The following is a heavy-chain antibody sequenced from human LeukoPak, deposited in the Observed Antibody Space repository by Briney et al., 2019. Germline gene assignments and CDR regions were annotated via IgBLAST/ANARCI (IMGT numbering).Heavy chain of an antibody. CDR3: AEDPQVGATRGYYFGF. CDR2: ISYDGSNK. J-gene: IGHJ4*02. CDR1: EFTFSSYG. D-gene: IGHD1-26*01. Sequence: PGGSLRLSYAASEFTFSSYGKHGLRQAPGKGLEWVAVISYDGSNKYYEDSVKGRFTISRDNSKNTLYLQMNSLRTEDTAVYYCAEDPQVGATRGYYFGFWGPGTLVTVSS. V-gene: IGHV3-30*18.